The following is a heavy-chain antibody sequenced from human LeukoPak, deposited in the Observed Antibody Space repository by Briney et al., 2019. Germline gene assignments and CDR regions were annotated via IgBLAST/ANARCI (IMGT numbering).Heavy chain of an antibody. CDR3: AGGHYPLEY. CDR1: GGSINSGY. V-gene: IGHV4-59*01. Sequence: PSETLSLTCSVSGGSINSGYWSWIRQPPGKGLEWIGLLYPSGSTNYNPSLKSRVTISVVTSRTQFSLKLSSMTAADTAVYYCAGGHYPLEYWGQGTLVTVSS. CDR2: LYPSGST. J-gene: IGHJ4*02. D-gene: IGHD1-26*01.